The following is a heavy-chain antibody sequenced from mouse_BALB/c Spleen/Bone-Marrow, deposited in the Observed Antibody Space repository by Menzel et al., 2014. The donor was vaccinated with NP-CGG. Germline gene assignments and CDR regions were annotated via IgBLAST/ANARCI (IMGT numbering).Heavy chain of an antibody. Sequence: QVQLQQSGTELVKPGASVKLSWKASGYTFTSYYMFWVKQRPGQGLEWIGEINPSNGGTVFNEKFKSKVTLTVDKSSSTAYIQLSGLTSEDSAVYYCIRSAGTGFAYWGQGTLVTVS. V-gene: IGHV1-53*01. CDR1: GYTFTSYY. CDR2: INPSNGGT. J-gene: IGHJ3*01. D-gene: IGHD3-3*01. CDR3: IRSAGTGFAY.